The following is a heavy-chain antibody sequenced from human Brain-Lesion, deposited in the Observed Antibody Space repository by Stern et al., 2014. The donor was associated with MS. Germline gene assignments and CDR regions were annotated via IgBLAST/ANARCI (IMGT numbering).Heavy chain of an antibody. CDR3: ASRTRYYGMDV. CDR2: ISACGGST. Sequence: EVQLVESGGGLVQPGGSLRLACAASGFSFSNYAMTWVRQAPGKGLEWVSVISACGGSTSHADYVKGRFTIFRDNSKNTVYLRMNGLRGEDTAVYYCASRTRYYGMDVWGQGTTVTVSS. CDR1: GFSFSNYA. D-gene: IGHD1-14*01. J-gene: IGHJ6*02. V-gene: IGHV3-23*04.